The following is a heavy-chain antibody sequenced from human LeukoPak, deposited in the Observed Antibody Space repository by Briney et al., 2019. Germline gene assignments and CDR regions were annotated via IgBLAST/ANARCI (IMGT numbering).Heavy chain of an antibody. V-gene: IGHV4-34*01. J-gene: IGHJ5*02. CDR1: GGSFSGYY. D-gene: IGHD3-22*01. CDR3: ARAWQEWHYYDSSGYYYLNWFDP. Sequence: PSETLSLTCAVYGGSFSGYYWSWIRQPPGKGLEWIGEINHSGSTNYNPSLKSRVTISVDTSKNQFSLKLSSVTAADTAVYYCARAWQEWHYYDSSGYYYLNWFDPWGQGTLVTASS. CDR2: INHSGST.